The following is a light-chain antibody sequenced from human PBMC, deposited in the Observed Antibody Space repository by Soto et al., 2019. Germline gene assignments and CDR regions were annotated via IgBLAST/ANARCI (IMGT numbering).Light chain of an antibody. CDR3: SSYTSSSTVYV. CDR2: DVS. J-gene: IGLJ1*01. CDR1: SSDGGGYNY. Sequence: SVRKQPAYVSSVPGQECTITCTGNSSDGGGYNYVSWYQQHPGKAPKLMIYDVSNRPSGVSNRFSGTKSGNTASRTISGLQAEDEADYYCSSYTSSSTVYVFGTGTKVTVL. V-gene: IGLV2-14*01.